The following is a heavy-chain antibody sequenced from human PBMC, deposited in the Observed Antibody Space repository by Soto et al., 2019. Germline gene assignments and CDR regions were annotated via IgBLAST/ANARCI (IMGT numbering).Heavy chain of an antibody. CDR1: GASTVSHYH. Sequence: QVQLQESGPGLVKPSQTLSLTCSVSGASTVSHYHWTWIRQPPGKGLEWMGYIFNSGTTFYNPSLTSRLSISMDTSGTHFSRELRSVTAADTAVYYCALALGPTTGLDYWGQGTLVTVSS. D-gene: IGHD1-26*01. CDR2: IFNSGTT. V-gene: IGHV4-31*02. J-gene: IGHJ4*02. CDR3: ALALGPTTGLDY.